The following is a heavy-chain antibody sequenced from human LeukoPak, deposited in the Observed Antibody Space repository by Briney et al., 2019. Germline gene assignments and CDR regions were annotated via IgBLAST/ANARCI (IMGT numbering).Heavy chain of an antibody. J-gene: IGHJ4*02. Sequence: PGGSLRLSCAASGFTFSSYSMNWVRQAPGKGLEWVSAISGSGGSTYYADSVKGRFTISRDNSKNTLYLQMNSLRAEDTAVYYCAKDGYCSSTSCYRMILDYWGQGTLVTVSS. D-gene: IGHD2-2*02. V-gene: IGHV3-23*01. CDR1: GFTFSSYS. CDR2: ISGSGGST. CDR3: AKDGYCSSTSCYRMILDY.